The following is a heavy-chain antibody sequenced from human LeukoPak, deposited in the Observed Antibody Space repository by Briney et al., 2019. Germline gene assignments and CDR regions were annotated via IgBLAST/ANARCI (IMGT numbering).Heavy chain of an antibody. J-gene: IGHJ3*01. CDR3: ARDDYGVFDAFDV. D-gene: IGHD3-16*01. Sequence: SETLSLTCTVSGGSTSSHFWTCIRQPPGKGLEWLGYVYNSGSTNYNPSLQSRVTMTLDASKNQFYLRLTSVTAADTAVYFCARDDYGVFDAFDVWGQGTVVTVSS. V-gene: IGHV4-59*08. CDR2: VYNSGST. CDR1: GGSTSSHF.